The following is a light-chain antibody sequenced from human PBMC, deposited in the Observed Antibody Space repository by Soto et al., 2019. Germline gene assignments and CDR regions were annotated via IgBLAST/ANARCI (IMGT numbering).Light chain of an antibody. Sequence: IQMPQSPATLSASVGDRVTITCRASQSISSWLAWYQQKPGKAPKLLIYDASSLESGVPSRFSGSGSGTDFTLTISRLEPEDFAVYYCQQSGRSPFTFGPGTKVDIK. V-gene: IGKV1-5*01. CDR2: DAS. CDR3: QQSGRSPFT. CDR1: QSISSW. J-gene: IGKJ3*01.